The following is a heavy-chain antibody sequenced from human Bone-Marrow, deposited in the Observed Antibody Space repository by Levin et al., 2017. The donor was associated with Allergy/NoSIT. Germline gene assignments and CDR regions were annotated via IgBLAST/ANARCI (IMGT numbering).Heavy chain of an antibody. Sequence: SGGSLRLSCLASGFTFSNFGLHWVRQAPGKGLEWVALIPHDGSNDYYADSVRGRFTISRDNSRNTLYLQMNNLRAEDTAVYYCAKAGTDGGHEAFDHWGQGTLVTVSS. CDR2: IPHDGSND. V-gene: IGHV3-30*18. D-gene: IGHD2-8*01. CDR3: AKAGTDGGHEAFDH. CDR1: GFTFSNFG. J-gene: IGHJ4*02.